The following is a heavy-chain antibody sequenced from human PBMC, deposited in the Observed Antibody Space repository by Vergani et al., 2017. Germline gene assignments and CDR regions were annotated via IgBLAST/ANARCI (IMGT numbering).Heavy chain of an antibody. Sequence: EVQLVPSGAEVKKPGESLKISCKGSGYSFTSYWIGWVRQMPGKGLEWMGIIYPGDSDTRYSPSFQGQVTISADKSISTAYLQWSSLKASDTAMYYCARHYYXFWSGYYTRYYYYYMDVWGKGTTVTVSS. CDR3: ARHYYXFWSGYYTRYYYYYMDV. V-gene: IGHV5-51*01. D-gene: IGHD3-3*01. CDR1: GYSFTSYW. CDR2: IYPGDSDT. J-gene: IGHJ6*03.